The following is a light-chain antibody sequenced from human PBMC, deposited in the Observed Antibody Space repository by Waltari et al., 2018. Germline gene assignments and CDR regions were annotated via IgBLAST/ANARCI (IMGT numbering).Light chain of an antibody. Sequence: QSALTQLPSASGAPGQSVTISCTGPSSDVGAYNYVSWYHQHPAKAPKLMVDEVSTRPSGVPDRFSGSKSGNTASLTVSGLQAEDEADYFCSSYAGSKYVFGTGTKLTVL. CDR3: SSYAGSKYV. J-gene: IGLJ1*01. CDR2: EVS. V-gene: IGLV2-8*01. CDR1: SSDVGAYNY.